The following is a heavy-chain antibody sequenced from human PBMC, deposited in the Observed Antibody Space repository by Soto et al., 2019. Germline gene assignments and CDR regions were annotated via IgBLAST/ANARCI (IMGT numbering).Heavy chain of an antibody. V-gene: IGHV3-74*01. J-gene: IGHJ4*02. CDR2: INRDGSRT. CDR3: TRGWNSDY. Sequence: EVQLVESGGGLVQPGASLRLSCAASGFTFSTYWMHWVRQAPGKGLVWVSHINRDGSRTTYADSVKGRFTISRDNAKNTLYLQMNSLRAEDTAVYYCTRGWNSDYWGQGTLVTVSS. D-gene: IGHD1-1*01. CDR1: GFTFSTYW.